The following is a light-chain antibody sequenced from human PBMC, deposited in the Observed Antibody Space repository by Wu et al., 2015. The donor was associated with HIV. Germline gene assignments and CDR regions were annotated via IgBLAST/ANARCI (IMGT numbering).Light chain of an antibody. CDR1: QGINNY. CDR2: TAS. Sequence: DIQMTQSPSSLSASVGDRVTITCRASQGINNYLAWYQQKPGKVPKLLIYTASTLESGVPLGSVAVDLGQISLSPSAACSLKMLQTYYCQNYNSASRAFGQGTEGGNQT. CDR3: QNYNSASRA. J-gene: IGKJ1*01. V-gene: IGKV1-27*01.